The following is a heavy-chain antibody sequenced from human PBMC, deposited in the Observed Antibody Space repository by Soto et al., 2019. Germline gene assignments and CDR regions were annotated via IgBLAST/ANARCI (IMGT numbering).Heavy chain of an antibody. J-gene: IGHJ3*02. V-gene: IGHV3-48*03. CDR2: ISSSGSTI. CDR1: GFTFSSYE. CDR3: ARICGGDCYSRDDAFDI. D-gene: IGHD2-21*02. Sequence: GGSLRLSCAASGFTFSSYEMNWVRQAPGKGLEWVSYISSSGSTIYYADSVKGRFTISRDNAKNSLYLQMNSLRAEDTAVYYCARICGGDCYSRDDAFDIWGQGTMVTVSS.